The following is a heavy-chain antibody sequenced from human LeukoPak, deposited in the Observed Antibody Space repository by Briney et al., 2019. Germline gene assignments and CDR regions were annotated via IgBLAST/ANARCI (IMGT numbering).Heavy chain of an antibody. CDR2: IYTSGST. V-gene: IGHV4-4*07. Sequence: PSETLSLTCTVSGGSISSYYWSWIRQPAGKRLXWIGRIYTSGSTNYNPSLKSRVTMSVDTSKNQFSLKLSSVTAADTAVYYCARYSNYEGWFDPWGQGTLVTVSS. CDR3: ARYSNYEGWFDP. CDR1: GGSISSYY. D-gene: IGHD4-11*01. J-gene: IGHJ5*02.